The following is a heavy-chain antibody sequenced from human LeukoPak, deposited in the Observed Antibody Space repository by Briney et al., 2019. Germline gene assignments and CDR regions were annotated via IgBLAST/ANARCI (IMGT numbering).Heavy chain of an antibody. CDR1: GGTFSSYA. J-gene: IGHJ4*02. CDR3: ARESPQGGIDY. D-gene: IGHD3-16*01. CDR2: IIPIFGTA. Sequence: GASVKVSCKASGGTFSSYAISWVRQAPGEGLEWMGGIIPIFGTANYAQKFQGRFTITADESTSTAYMELSSLRSEDTAVYYCARESPQGGIDYWGQGTLVTVSS. V-gene: IGHV1-69*13.